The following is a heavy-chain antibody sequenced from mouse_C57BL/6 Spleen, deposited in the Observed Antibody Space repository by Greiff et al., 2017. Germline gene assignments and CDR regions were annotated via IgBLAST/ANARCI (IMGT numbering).Heavy chain of an antibody. CDR2: LNPNYGTT. V-gene: IGHV1-39*01. CDR3: ARIRLLFYAMDD. J-gene: IGHJ4*01. Sequence: QLVESGPELVKPGASVKISCKASGYSFTDYNMNWVKQSNGKSLEWIGVLNPNYGTTSYNQKFKGKATLTVDQSSSTAYMQLNSLTSEDSAVYYCARIRLLFYAMDDWGQGTSVTVSS. CDR1: GYSFTDYN. D-gene: IGHD2-1*01.